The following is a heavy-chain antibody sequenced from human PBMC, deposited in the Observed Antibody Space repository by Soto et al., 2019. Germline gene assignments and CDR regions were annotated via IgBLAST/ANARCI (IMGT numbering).Heavy chain of an antibody. CDR3: AKRRGEGYFDK. V-gene: IGHV3-11*03. CDR2: ISGSSSNT. CDR1: GFTFSDYY. J-gene: IGHJ4*02. D-gene: IGHD3-16*01. Sequence: PGGSLRLSCSASGFTFSDYYMSWIRQAPGKGLEWVSFISGSSSNTRYADSVEGRFTISRDNAKNSLYLQMNSLRAEDTALYYCAKRRGEGYFDKWGQGTLVTVSS.